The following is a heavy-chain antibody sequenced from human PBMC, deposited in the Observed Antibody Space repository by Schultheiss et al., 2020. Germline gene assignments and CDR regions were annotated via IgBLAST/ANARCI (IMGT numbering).Heavy chain of an antibody. Sequence: GESLKISCKGSGYSFRNYWIGWVRQMPGKGLEWMGIIYPGDSDTTYSPSFQGQVTISVDRSISTAYLQWSSLKASDTAMYYCARRSYYNRTPPDYWGQGTLVTVSS. J-gene: IGHJ4*02. CDR2: IYPGDSDT. CDR3: ARRSYYNRTPPDY. CDR1: GYSFRNYW. V-gene: IGHV5-51*01. D-gene: IGHD1-1*01.